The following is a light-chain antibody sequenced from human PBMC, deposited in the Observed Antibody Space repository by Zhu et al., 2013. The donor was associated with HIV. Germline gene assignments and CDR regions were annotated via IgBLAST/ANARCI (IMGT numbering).Light chain of an antibody. CDR2: GAS. CDR3: QHYNNWPPWT. Sequence: DIVMTQSPGTLSVSPGGRATLSCRASQSISTNLAWYQQKPGQPPRLLIFGASTRATGVSARFSGSGSGTDFTLTVSSLQSDDVAVYYCQHYNNWPPWTFGQGTEVEV. V-gene: IGKV3-15*01. J-gene: IGKJ1*01. CDR1: QSISTN.